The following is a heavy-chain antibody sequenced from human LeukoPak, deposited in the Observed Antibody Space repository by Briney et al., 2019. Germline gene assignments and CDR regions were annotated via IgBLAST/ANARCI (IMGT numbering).Heavy chain of an antibody. CDR2: IQQDGSEK. D-gene: IGHD3-3*01. CDR3: ARDHYDFWSGYQAPYYYYYYMDV. Sequence: GGSLRLSCAASGFTFSSYWMSWVRQAPGKGLEWVADIQQDGSEKYYVDSVKGRFTISRDNAKNSLYLQMNSLRAEDTAVYYCARDHYDFWSGYQAPYYYYYYMDVWGKGTTVTVSS. J-gene: IGHJ6*03. CDR1: GFTFSSYW. V-gene: IGHV3-7*01.